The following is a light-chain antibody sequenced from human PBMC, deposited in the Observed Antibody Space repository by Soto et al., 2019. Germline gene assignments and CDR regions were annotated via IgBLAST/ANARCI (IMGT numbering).Light chain of an antibody. J-gene: IGKJ2*01. CDR1: QSISNN. CDR2: GAS. V-gene: IGKV3-15*01. CDR3: QQYNNWPPNT. Sequence: DIVLTQSPGSLSLSPGDTVSLSCRASQSISNNYLAWYQQKPGQAPRLLIYGASTRATGVPDRFSGSGSGTEFTLSISSLQSEDFAVYYCQQYNNWPPNTFGQGTKVDI.